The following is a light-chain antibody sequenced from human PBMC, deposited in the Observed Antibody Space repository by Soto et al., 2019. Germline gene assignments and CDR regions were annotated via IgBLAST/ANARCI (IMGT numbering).Light chain of an antibody. J-gene: IGKJ4*01. V-gene: IGKV3-15*01. CDR3: QQYNNWPLT. CDR2: GAS. Sequence: IGMTQSPAALSVPPGERPTLSCRASQSVSSNLAWYQQKPGQAPRLLIYGASTRATGIPARFSGSGSGTEFTLTISSLQSEDFAVYYCQQYNNWPLTFGGGTKVDIK. CDR1: QSVSSN.